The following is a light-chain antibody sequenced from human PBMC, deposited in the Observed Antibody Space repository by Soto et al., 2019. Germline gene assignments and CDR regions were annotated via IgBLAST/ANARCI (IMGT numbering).Light chain of an antibody. CDR3: QQRHMWPIT. V-gene: IGKV3-11*01. CDR1: QSFRGL. J-gene: IGKJ5*01. Sequence: EVVLTQSPVTPSLSPGERATLSFRASQSFRGLLAWYQQKPGQAPRLLIYDSYNRATGIPPRFSGSGSGTDFTLTISSLEPEDSAVYYCQQRHMWPITFGQGTRLEIK. CDR2: DSY.